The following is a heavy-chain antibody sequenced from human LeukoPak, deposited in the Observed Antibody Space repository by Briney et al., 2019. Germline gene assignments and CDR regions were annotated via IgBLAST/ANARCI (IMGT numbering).Heavy chain of an antibody. V-gene: IGHV3-30-3*01. CDR3: ARDPYCSSTSCSSYYYYGMGV. CDR1: GFTFSSYA. J-gene: IGHJ6*02. D-gene: IGHD2-2*01. Sequence: GRSLRLSCAASGFTFSSYAMHWVRQAPGKGLEWVAVISYDGSNKYYADSVKGRFTISRDNSKNTLYLQMNSMRAEDTAVYYCARDPYCSSTSCSSYYYYGMGVWGQGTTVTVSS. CDR2: ISYDGSNK.